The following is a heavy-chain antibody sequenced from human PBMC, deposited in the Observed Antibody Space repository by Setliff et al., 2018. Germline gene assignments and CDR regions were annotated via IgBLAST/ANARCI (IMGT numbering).Heavy chain of an antibody. Sequence: SETLSLTCTVSGGSISSYYWSWIRQPAGKGLEWIGHIYIGGSANYNPSLKSRVTMSIDTSKNQFSLKLNSVTAADMAVYYCAREQWLDPPGYYYMDVWAKGSTVTVS. V-gene: IGHV4-4*07. CDR3: AREQWLDPPGYYYMDV. CDR1: GGSISSYY. D-gene: IGHD6-19*01. CDR2: IYIGGSA. J-gene: IGHJ6*03.